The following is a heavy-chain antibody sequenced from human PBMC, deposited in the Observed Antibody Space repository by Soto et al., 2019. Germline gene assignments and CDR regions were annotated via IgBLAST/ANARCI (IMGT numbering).Heavy chain of an antibody. J-gene: IGHJ4*02. D-gene: IGHD1-1*01. CDR3: AKDIGYNWNEGSDY. V-gene: IGHV3-9*01. CDR1: GFTFDDYA. Sequence: GGSLRLSCAASGFTFDDYAMHWVRQAPGKGLEWVSGISWNSGSIGYADSVKGRFTISRDNAKNSLYLQMNSLRAEDTALYYCAKDIGYNWNEGSDYWGQGTLVTVSS. CDR2: ISWNSGSI.